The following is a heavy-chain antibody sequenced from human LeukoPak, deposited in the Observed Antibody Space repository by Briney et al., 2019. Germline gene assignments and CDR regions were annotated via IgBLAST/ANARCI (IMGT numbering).Heavy chain of an antibody. CDR1: GFTFSSYA. CDR3: AKGGGYCTGGSCYSYYFDY. J-gene: IGHJ4*02. D-gene: IGHD2-15*01. Sequence: GGSLRLSCAASGFTFSSYAMSWVRQAPGKGLEWVSIISGSGGSTYYADSVKGRFTISRDSSKNTLYLQMNSLRAEDTAVYYCAKGGGYCTGGSCYSYYFDYWGRGTLVTVSS. CDR2: ISGSGGST. V-gene: IGHV3-23*01.